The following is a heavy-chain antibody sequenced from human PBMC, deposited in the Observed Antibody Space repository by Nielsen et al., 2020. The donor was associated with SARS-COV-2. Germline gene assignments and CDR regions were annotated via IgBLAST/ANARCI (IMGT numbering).Heavy chain of an antibody. Sequence: GGSLRLSCAASGFTFSSYDMHWVRQATGKGLEWVSTISTAGDTYYPGSVKGRFTVSRENAKNSLYLQMNSLRAGDTAVYYCASLRAAARFWYFDLWGRGTLVTVSS. CDR3: ASLRAAARFWYFDL. CDR1: GFTFSSYD. J-gene: IGHJ2*01. D-gene: IGHD6-13*01. V-gene: IGHV3-13*01. CDR2: ISTAGDT.